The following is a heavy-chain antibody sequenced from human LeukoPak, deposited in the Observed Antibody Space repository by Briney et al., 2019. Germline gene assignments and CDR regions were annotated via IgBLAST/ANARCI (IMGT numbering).Heavy chain of an antibody. D-gene: IGHD5-12*01. CDR2: ISSSSSYI. CDR3: ARDRGYSGYDAFDI. V-gene: IGHV3-21*01. J-gene: IGHJ3*02. Sequence: GGSLRLSCAASGFTFSSYSMNWVRQAPGKGREWVSSISSSSSYIYYAHSVKGRFTISRDNAKNSLYLQMNSLRAEDTAVYYCARDRGYSGYDAFDIWGQGTMVTVSS. CDR1: GFTFSSYS.